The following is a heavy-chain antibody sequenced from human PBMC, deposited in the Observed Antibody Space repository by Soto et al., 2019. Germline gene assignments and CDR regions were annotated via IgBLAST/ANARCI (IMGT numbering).Heavy chain of an antibody. D-gene: IGHD3-22*01. CDR2: ITSSGNNS. CDR1: GFTFSNYA. J-gene: IGHJ4*02. V-gene: IGHV3-23*01. Sequence: GGSLRLSCAATGFTFSNYAVPWVRQAPGKGLECVSAITSSGNNSIYADSVKGRFTISRDNANNTLYLQMNSLRVEDTALYYYSKGALQWCSSSGPWYPVNLWAQGA. CDR3: SKGALQWCSSSGPWYPVNL.